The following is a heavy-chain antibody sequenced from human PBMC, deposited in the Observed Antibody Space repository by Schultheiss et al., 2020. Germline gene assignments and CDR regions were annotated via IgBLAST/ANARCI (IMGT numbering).Heavy chain of an antibody. J-gene: IGHJ5*02. CDR2: FYSSGST. CDR1: GGSISSYY. Sequence: SETLSLTCTVSGGSISSYYWSWIRQPAGKGLEWIGHFYSSGSTNYNPSLKSRVTISVDTSKNQFSLKLSSVTAADTAVYYCARGGRTINTIFGVVTLRGWFDPWGQGTLVTVSS. D-gene: IGHD3-3*01. CDR3: ARGGRTINTIFGVVTLRGWFDP. V-gene: IGHV4-4*07.